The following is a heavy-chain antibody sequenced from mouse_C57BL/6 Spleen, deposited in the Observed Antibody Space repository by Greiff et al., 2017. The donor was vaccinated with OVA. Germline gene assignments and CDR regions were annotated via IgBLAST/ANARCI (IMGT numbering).Heavy chain of an antibody. V-gene: IGHV1-5*01. D-gene: IGHD1-1*01. CDR3: TIPVKAVVDWYFDV. J-gene: IGHJ1*03. Sequence: EVKLQESGTVLARPGASVKMSCKTSGYTFTSYWMHWVKQRPGQGLEWIGAIYPGNSDTSYNQKFKGKAKLTAVTSASTAYMELSSLTKEDAAVDYCTIPVKAVVDWYFDVWGTGTTVTVSA. CDR1: GYTFTSYW. CDR2: IYPGNSDT.